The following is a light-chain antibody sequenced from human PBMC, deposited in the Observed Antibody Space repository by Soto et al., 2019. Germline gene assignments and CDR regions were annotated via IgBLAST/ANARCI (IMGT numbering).Light chain of an antibody. Sequence: DIQMTQSPSSLSASVGDRFTITWRASQSISSYLNWYQQKPGKAPKLLIYKASSLESGVPSRFSGSGSGTEFTLTISSLQPDDFATYYCQQYNSYPWTFGQGTKVDI. CDR2: KAS. V-gene: IGKV1-5*03. CDR1: QSISSY. J-gene: IGKJ1*01. CDR3: QQYNSYPWT.